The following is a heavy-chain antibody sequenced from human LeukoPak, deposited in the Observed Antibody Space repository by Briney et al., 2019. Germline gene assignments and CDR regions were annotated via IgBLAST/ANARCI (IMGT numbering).Heavy chain of an antibody. V-gene: IGHV3-30*18. Sequence: GGSLRLSCAASGFTFSSYSMNWVRQAPGKGLEWVAVIFYDGSKTYYADSVKGRFTVSRDNSRSTLYLQMNSLRTEDTAVYYCAKVGVSSSWNYYYYPMDVWGRGTTVTVSS. CDR1: GFTFSSYS. CDR3: AKVGVSSSWNYYYYPMDV. D-gene: IGHD6-13*01. CDR2: IFYDGSKT. J-gene: IGHJ6*02.